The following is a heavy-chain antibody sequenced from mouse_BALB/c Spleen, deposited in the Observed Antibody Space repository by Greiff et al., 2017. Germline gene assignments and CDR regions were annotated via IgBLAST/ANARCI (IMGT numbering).Heavy chain of an antibody. V-gene: IGHV1-82*01. CDR2: IYPGDGDT. J-gene: IGHJ2*01. Sequence: QVQLQQSGPELVKPGASVKISCKASGYAFSSSWMNWVKQRPGQGLEWIGRIYPGDGDTNYNGKFKGKATLTADKSSSTAYMQLSSLTSVDSAVYFCARWRGNSYYFDDWGQGTTLTVSS. D-gene: IGHD2-1*01. CDR1: GYAFSSSW. CDR3: ARWRGNSYYFDD.